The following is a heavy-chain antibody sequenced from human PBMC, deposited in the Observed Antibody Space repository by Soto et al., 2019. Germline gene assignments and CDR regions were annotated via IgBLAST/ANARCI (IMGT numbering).Heavy chain of an antibody. D-gene: IGHD4-17*01. J-gene: IGHJ3*02. CDR1: GFTVSSNY. CDR3: ARGGLEYATVTDAFDI. CDR2: IYSGGST. Sequence: GGSLRLSCAASGFTVSSNYMSWVRQAPGKGLEWVSVIYSGGSTYYADSVKGRFTISRDNSKNTLYLQMNSLRAEDTAVYYCARGGLEYATVTDAFDIWGQGTMVTVSS. V-gene: IGHV3-66*01.